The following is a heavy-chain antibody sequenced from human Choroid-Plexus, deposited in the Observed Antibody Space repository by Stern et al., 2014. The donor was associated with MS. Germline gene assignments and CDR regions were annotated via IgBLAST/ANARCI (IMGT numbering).Heavy chain of an antibody. CDR1: GFNFNYYA. Sequence: QMQLVQSGGGVFQPGRSLRLSCAASGFNFNYYAMHWVRQAPGKGLEWVASTSSVGSNQNYADSVKGRFTISRDNSKNTLYLQMNSLRAADTAVYYCAKDRWGDGYPIFDYWGQGTVVTVSS. V-gene: IGHV3-30*18. D-gene: IGHD5-24*01. J-gene: IGHJ4*02. CDR3: AKDRWGDGYPIFDY. CDR2: TSSVGSNQ.